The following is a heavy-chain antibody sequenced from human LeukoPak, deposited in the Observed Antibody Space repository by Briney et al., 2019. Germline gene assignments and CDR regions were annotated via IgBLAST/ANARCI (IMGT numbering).Heavy chain of an antibody. CDR1: GFTFDDYA. CDR3: AKDSFLYSSSWYYFHY. J-gene: IGHJ4*02. D-gene: IGHD6-13*01. V-gene: IGHV3-9*01. Sequence: PGGSLRLSCAASGFTFDDYAMHWVRHAPGKGLEWVSGISWNSGSIGYADSVKGRLTISRDNAKNSLYLQMNSLRAEDTALYYCAKDSFLYSSSWYYFHYWGQGTLVTVSS. CDR2: ISWNSGSI.